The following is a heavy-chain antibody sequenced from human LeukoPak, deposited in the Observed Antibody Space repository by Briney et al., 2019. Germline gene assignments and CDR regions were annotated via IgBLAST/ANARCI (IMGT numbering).Heavy chain of an antibody. J-gene: IGHJ3*02. CDR2: ISRSGNTI. CDR1: GFTFSGCE. D-gene: IGHD3-10*01. V-gene: IGHV3-48*03. CDR3: ARVATMVRVPLDALDI. Sequence: GGSLRLSCAISGFTFSGCELTWVRQAPGKGLEWISYISRSGNTIYYADSVKGRLTTSRDNAKNSLYLQMNSLRVEDTAVYYCARVATMVRVPLDALDIWGQGTMVSVSS.